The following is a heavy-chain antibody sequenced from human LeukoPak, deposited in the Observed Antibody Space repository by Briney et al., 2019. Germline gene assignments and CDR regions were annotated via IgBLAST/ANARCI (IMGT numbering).Heavy chain of an antibody. CDR2: IKQDGSEK. J-gene: IGHJ4*02. D-gene: IGHD1-26*01. CDR1: GFTFSSYS. CDR3: ASSRYSGSYDY. V-gene: IGHV3-7*01. Sequence: AGGSLRLSCAASGFTFSSYSMNWVRQAPGKGLEWVANIKQDGSEKYYVDSVKGRFTISRDNAKNSLYLQMNSLRAEDTAVYYCASSRYSGSYDYWGQGTLVTVSS.